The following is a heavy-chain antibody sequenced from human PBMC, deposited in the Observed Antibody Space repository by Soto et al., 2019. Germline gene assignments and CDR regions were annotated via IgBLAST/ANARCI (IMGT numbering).Heavy chain of an antibody. Sequence: SETLSLTCTVSGGSISSYYWSWIRQPPGKGLEWIGYIYYSGSTNYNPSLKSRVTISVDTSKNQFSLKLSSVTAADTAVYYCAREEYQLLKTRWFDPWGQGTLVTVSS. D-gene: IGHD2-2*01. J-gene: IGHJ5*02. CDR1: GGSISSYY. V-gene: IGHV4-59*01. CDR2: IYYSGST. CDR3: AREEYQLLKTRWFDP.